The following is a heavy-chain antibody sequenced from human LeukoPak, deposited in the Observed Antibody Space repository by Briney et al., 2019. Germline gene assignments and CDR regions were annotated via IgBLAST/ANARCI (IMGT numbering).Heavy chain of an antibody. J-gene: IGHJ4*02. Sequence: GGSLRLSCAASGFTFSNYAMSWVRQAPGKGLEWVSAISGSGGSTYYADSVKGRFTISRDSSKNTLFLQMNSLRAEDTAVYYCAKYCSGGNCYSGLYWGQGTLVTVSS. CDR2: ISGSGGST. CDR3: AKYCSGGNCYSGLY. D-gene: IGHD2-15*01. CDR1: GFTFSNYA. V-gene: IGHV3-23*01.